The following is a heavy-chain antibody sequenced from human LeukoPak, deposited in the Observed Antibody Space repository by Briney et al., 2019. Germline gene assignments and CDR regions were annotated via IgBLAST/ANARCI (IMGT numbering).Heavy chain of an antibody. D-gene: IGHD6-19*01. CDR2: INPNSGGT. V-gene: IGHV1-2*06. J-gene: IGHJ4*02. CDR3: ARVGLGWYSSGWYN. CDR1: GYTFTGYY. Sequence: GASVKVSCKASGYTFTGYYMHWVRQAPGQGLEWMGRINPNSGGTNYAQKFQGRVTMTRDTSFSTAYMELSRLRSDDTAVYYCARVGLGWYSSGWYNWGQGTLVTVSS.